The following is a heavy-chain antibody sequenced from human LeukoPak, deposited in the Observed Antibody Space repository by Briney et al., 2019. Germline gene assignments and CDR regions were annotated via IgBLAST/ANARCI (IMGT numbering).Heavy chain of an antibody. J-gene: IGHJ5*02. CDR2: IYPGDSET. Sequence: GESLKISCKGSGYSFSNYWIAWVRQMPGKGLEWVGIIYPGDSETRYSPSFYGQVTISADKSSSTAYLQWSSLKASDTAIYYCARKYYDIQGWLDPWGQGTLVTVSS. CDR1: GYSFSNYW. D-gene: IGHD3-9*01. V-gene: IGHV5-51*01. CDR3: ARKYYDIQGWLDP.